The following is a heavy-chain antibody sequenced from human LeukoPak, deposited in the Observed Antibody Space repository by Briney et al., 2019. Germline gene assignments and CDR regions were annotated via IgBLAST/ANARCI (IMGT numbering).Heavy chain of an antibody. D-gene: IGHD4-17*01. CDR1: GGSISSSSYY. CDR2: IYYSGST. CDR3: ARRITVTTRNWFDP. Sequence: SETLSLTCTVSGGSISSSSYYWGWIRQPPWKGLEWIGSIYYSGSTYYNPSLKSRVTKSVDTSKNQFSLKLSSVTAADTAVYYCARRITVTTRNWFDPWAREPWSPSPQ. V-gene: IGHV4-39*01. J-gene: IGHJ5*02.